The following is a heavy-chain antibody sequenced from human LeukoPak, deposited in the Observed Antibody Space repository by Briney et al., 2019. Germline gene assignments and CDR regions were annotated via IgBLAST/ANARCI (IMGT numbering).Heavy chain of an antibody. V-gene: IGHV4-34*01. CDR1: GGSFSGYY. D-gene: IGHD5-12*01. Sequence: SETLSLTCAVHGGSFSGYYWSWIRQPPGKGLEWIGEINHNRNTNYNPSLKSRVTISVDTSKNHFSLKLSSVTAADTAVYYCARDLTRGYSGYGRFDPWGQGTLVTVSS. J-gene: IGHJ5*02. CDR2: INHNRNT. CDR3: ARDLTRGYSGYGRFDP.